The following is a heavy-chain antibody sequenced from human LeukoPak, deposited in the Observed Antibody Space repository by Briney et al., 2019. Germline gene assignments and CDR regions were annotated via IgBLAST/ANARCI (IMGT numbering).Heavy chain of an antibody. CDR1: GYSVSSGYY. D-gene: IGHD3-10*01. Sequence: PSETLSLTCTVSGYSVSSGYYWGWIRQPPGKGLEWIGSIYHSGSTYYNPSLKSRVTISVDTSKNQFSLKLSSVTAADTAVYYCARDGWFGELRNYYYGMDVWGQGTTVTVSS. CDR2: IYHSGST. V-gene: IGHV4-38-2*02. CDR3: ARDGWFGELRNYYYGMDV. J-gene: IGHJ6*02.